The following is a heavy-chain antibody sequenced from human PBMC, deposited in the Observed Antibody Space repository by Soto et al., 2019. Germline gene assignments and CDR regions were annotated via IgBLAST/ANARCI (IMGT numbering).Heavy chain of an antibody. V-gene: IGHV3-30*18. CDR3: ANISTSHCADWFDP. J-gene: IGHJ5*02. Sequence: QVQLVESGGGVVQPGRSLRLSCAASGFTFSSYGMHWVRQAPGKGLEWVAVISYDGSNKYYADSVKGRFTISRDNSKNTLYLQMNSLRAEDTAVYYCANISTSHCADWFDPWGQGTLVTVSS. CDR2: ISYDGSNK. D-gene: IGHD2-2*01. CDR1: GFTFSSYG.